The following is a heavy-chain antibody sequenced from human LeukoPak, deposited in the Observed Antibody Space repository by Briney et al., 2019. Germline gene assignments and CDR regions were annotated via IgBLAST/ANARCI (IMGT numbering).Heavy chain of an antibody. CDR2: IYYSGST. V-gene: IGHV4-39*01. Sequence: SETLSLTCTVSGGSISSSSYYWGWNRQPPGMGLEWIGSIYYSGSTYYNPSIKSRVTISVDTSKNQFSLKLTSVTAADTAVYYCARLGYCSGGSCYGDYWGQGTLVTVSS. D-gene: IGHD2-15*01. J-gene: IGHJ4*02. CDR1: GGSISSSSYY. CDR3: ARLGYCSGGSCYGDY.